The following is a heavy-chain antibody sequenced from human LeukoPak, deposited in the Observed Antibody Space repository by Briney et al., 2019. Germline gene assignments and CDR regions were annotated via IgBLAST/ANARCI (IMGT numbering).Heavy chain of an antibody. CDR2: ISTYNGDT. D-gene: IGHD2-2*01. CDR1: GYTFTNYG. J-gene: IGHJ4*02. CDR3: ARCLGYCSSTSCYVGRCFDY. Sequence: ASVKVSCKASGYTFTNYGISWVRQAPGQGLEWMGWISTYNGDTNYAQKLQGRVTMTTDTSTSTASMELRSLRSDDTAVYYCARCLGYCSSTSCYVGRCFDYWGQGTLVTVSS. V-gene: IGHV1-18*01.